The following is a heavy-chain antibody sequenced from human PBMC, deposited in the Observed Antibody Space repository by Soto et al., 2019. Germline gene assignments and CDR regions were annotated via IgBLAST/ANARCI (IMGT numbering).Heavy chain of an antibody. CDR3: ARDRSPSSRLDY. J-gene: IGHJ4*02. Sequence: QVQLVEAGGGLVKPGGSLRLSCAASGFTFSDYYMSWVRQAPGKGLEWVSYISSSGSTIHYADSVKGRFTISRDNAKHSLYLQMNSLRAEDTPVYYSARDRSPSSRLDYWGQGTLVTVSS. V-gene: IGHV3-11*01. CDR2: ISSSGSTI. CDR1: GFTFSDYY. D-gene: IGHD6-13*01.